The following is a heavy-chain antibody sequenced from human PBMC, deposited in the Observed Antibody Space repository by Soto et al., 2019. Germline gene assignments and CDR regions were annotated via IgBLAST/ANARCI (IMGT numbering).Heavy chain of an antibody. J-gene: IGHJ4*02. CDR1: GFTFSSYG. CDR2: ISYDGSIK. Sequence: GGSLRLSCAVSGFTFSSYGMHWVRQAPGKGLEWVAVISYDGSIKHSVDAVKGRFTISRDNSKDTLYLQMNSLRAEDTAVYYCAKDSTPIVYATYYFDYWGQGTLVTVSS. D-gene: IGHD2-8*01. V-gene: IGHV3-30*18. CDR3: AKDSTPIVYATYYFDY.